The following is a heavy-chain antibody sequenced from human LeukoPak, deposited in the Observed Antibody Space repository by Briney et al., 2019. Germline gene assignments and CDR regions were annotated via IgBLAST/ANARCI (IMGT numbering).Heavy chain of an antibody. V-gene: IGHV3-21*01. Sequence: PGGSLRLSCAASGFTFSSYSMNWVRQAPGKGLEWVSSISSSSSYIYYADSVKGRFTISRDNAKNSLYLQMNSLRAEDTAVYYCARNDYGDYEGGDYWGQGTLVTVSS. D-gene: IGHD4-17*01. J-gene: IGHJ4*02. CDR2: ISSSSSYI. CDR1: GFTFSSYS. CDR3: ARNDYGDYEGGDY.